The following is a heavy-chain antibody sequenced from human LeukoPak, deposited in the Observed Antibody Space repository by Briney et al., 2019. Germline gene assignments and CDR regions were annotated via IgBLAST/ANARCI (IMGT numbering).Heavy chain of an antibody. CDR3: ASGYCGGDCYSDYYYGMDV. CDR2: INHRGST. J-gene: IGHJ6*02. CDR1: GESFRGYY. D-gene: IGHD2-21*02. V-gene: IGHV4-34*01. Sequence: SETLSLTCAVYGESFRGYYWSWIRQPPGKGLEWIGQINHRGSTNYNPSLKIRVIISVDTSKKQISLKLSSVTAADTAVYYCASGYCGGDCYSDYYYGMDVWGQGTTVTVSS.